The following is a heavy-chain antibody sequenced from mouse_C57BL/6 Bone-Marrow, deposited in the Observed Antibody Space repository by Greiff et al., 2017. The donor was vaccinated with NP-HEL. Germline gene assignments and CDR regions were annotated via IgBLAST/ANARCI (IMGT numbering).Heavy chain of an antibody. Sequence: VHLVESGGDLVKPGGSLKLSCAASGFTFSSYGMSWVRQTPDKRLEWVATISSGGSYTYYPDSVKGRFTIARDNAKNTLYLQMSSLKSEDTAMYYCARQRGYYGSSHYFDYWGQGTTLTVSS. J-gene: IGHJ2*01. V-gene: IGHV5-6*01. CDR1: GFTFSSYG. CDR2: ISSGGSYT. CDR3: ARQRGYYGSSHYFDY. D-gene: IGHD1-1*01.